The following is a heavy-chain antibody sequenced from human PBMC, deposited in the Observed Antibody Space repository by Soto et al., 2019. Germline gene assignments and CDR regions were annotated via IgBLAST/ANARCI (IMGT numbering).Heavy chain of an antibody. D-gene: IGHD3-10*01. CDR2: IIPIFGTA. Sequence: QVQLVQSGAEVKKPGSSVKVSCKASGGTFSSYAISWVRQAPGQGLEWMGGIIPIFGTANYAQKFQGRVTITADKSTRTGFMEVSCLKSEDTAVYYCARKVLLWFGNRSCYFDYWGQGTLVTVSS. V-gene: IGHV1-69*06. J-gene: IGHJ4*02. CDR1: GGTFSSYA. CDR3: ARKVLLWFGNRSCYFDY.